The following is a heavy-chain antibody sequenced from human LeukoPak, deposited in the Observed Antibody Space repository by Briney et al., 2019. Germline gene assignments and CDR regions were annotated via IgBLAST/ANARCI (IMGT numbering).Heavy chain of an antibody. D-gene: IGHD2-2*01. V-gene: IGHV1-2*02. J-gene: IGHJ4*02. CDR1: GYTFTGYY. CDR3: AREPPTSSIVVVPAAISY. CDR2: INPNSGGT. Sequence: GASVKVSCKASGYTFTGYYMHWVRQAPGQGLEWMGWINPNSGGTNYAQKFQGRVTMTRDTSISTAYMELSRLRSDDTAVYYCAREPPTSSIVVVPAAISYWGQGTLVTVSS.